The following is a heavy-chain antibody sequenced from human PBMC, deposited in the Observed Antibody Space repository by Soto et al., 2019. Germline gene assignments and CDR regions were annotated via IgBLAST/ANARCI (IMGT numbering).Heavy chain of an antibody. CDR1: GYTFLIYF. J-gene: IGHJ6*02. V-gene: IGHV1-46*01. CDR3: AREKILDGSGRRHYYGMDV. Sequence: QEQLLQSGAEVKKPGASVTVSSKASGYTFLIYFVHWVRQAPGQGLEWMGIINPGSGTTTYSQQFQGRVIMTSDTSTNTVHMAMTSLTSEDTAVYFCAREKILDGSGRRHYYGMDVWGQGTAVSVSS. D-gene: IGHD3-10*01. CDR2: INPGSGTT.